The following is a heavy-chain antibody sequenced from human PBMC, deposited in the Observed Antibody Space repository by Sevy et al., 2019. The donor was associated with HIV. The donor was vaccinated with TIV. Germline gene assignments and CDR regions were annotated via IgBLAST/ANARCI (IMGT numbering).Heavy chain of an antibody. CDR3: AREGVGGYSYSLDY. CDR1: GFSFSSYA. J-gene: IGHJ4*02. CDR2: ISSNGGST. Sequence: GGSLRLSCAASGFSFSSYALHWVRQAPGKGLEYVSAISSNGGSTYYADSVKGRFTISSDNSKNTLYLQVGSLRAEDMAGEYCAREGVGGYSYSLDYWGQGTLVTVSS. V-gene: IGHV3-64*02. D-gene: IGHD5-18*01.